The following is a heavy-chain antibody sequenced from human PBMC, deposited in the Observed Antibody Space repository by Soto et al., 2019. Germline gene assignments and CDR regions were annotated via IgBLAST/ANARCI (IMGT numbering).Heavy chain of an antibody. V-gene: IGHV4-31*11. CDR3: ARGGSGGLLWFGESNWFDP. CDR2: IYYSGST. D-gene: IGHD3-10*01. CDR1: GGSISSGGYY. J-gene: IGHJ5*02. Sequence: SETLSLTCAVSGGSISSGGYYWSWIRQHPGKGLEWIGYIYYSGSTYYNPSLKSRVTISVDTSKNQFSLKLSSVTAADTAVYYCARGGSGGLLWFGESNWFDPWGQGTLVTVSS.